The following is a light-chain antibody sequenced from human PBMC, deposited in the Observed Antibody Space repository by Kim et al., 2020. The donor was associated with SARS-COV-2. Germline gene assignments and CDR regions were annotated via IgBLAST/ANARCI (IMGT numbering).Light chain of an antibody. CDR2: SNN. Sequence: QMVTISCSGSSSNIGSNTVNWYQQLPGTAPKLLIYSNNQRPSGVPDRFSGSKSGTSASLAISGLQSEDEADYYCAAWDDSLNGYYVFGTGTKVTVL. V-gene: IGLV1-44*01. CDR1: SSNIGSNT. CDR3: AAWDDSLNGYYV. J-gene: IGLJ1*01.